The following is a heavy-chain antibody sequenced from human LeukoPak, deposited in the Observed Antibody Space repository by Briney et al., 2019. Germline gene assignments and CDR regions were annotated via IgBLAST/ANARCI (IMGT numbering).Heavy chain of an antibody. J-gene: IGHJ2*01. V-gene: IGHV1-69*05. D-gene: IGHD6-19*01. Sequence: SVKVSCKASGGTFSSYAISWVRQAPGQGLEWMGGIIPIFGTANYAQKFQGRVTITTDESTSTAYMGLSSLRSEDTAVYYCARDEAVAGYFDLWGRGTLVTVSS. CDR3: ARDEAVAGYFDL. CDR1: GGTFSSYA. CDR2: IIPIFGTA.